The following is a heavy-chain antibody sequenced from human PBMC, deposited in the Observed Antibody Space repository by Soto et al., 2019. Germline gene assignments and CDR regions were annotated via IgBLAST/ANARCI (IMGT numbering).Heavy chain of an antibody. Sequence: EVQLLESGGGLVQPGGSLRLSCAASGFTFSSYAMTWVRQAPGKGLEWVSAISGSGTIRYNADSVKGRFTISRDNSKNTLYLQMNSLRAEDTAVYYCAKDRVDYGDYRGLDYWGQGTLVTVSS. V-gene: IGHV3-23*01. J-gene: IGHJ4*02. CDR3: AKDRVDYGDYRGLDY. CDR2: ISGSGTIR. D-gene: IGHD4-17*01. CDR1: GFTFSSYA.